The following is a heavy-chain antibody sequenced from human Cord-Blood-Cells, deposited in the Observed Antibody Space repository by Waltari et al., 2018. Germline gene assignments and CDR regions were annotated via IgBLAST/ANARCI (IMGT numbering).Heavy chain of an antibody. CDR2: INHSGRT. D-gene: IGHD3-10*01. Sequence: QVQLQQWGAGLLKPSETLSLTCAVYGGSFSGYYWRWIRQPPGKGLEWIGEINHSGRTNNNPSLKGRVTISVDTSKNQFSLKLSSVTAADTAVYYCARHYYYGSGSYPLFDYWGQGTLVTVSS. CDR3: ARHYYYGSGSYPLFDY. V-gene: IGHV4-34*01. CDR1: GGSFSGYY. J-gene: IGHJ4*02.